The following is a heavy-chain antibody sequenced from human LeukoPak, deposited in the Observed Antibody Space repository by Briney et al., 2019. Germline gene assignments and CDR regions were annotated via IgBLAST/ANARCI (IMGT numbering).Heavy chain of an antibody. CDR2: IYSGGST. V-gene: IGHV3-53*01. Sequence: GGSLRLSCAASGFTVSSNYMSWVRQAPGRGLEWVSVIYSGGSTYYADSVKGRFTISRDNSTNTLYLQMNSLRAEDTAVYYCARVEASGYYYYYMDVWGKGTTVTVSS. D-gene: IGHD3-10*01. CDR1: GFTVSSNY. J-gene: IGHJ6*03. CDR3: ARVEASGYYYYYMDV.